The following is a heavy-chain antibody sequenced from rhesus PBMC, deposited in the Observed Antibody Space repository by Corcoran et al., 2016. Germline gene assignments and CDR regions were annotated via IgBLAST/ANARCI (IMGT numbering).Heavy chain of an antibody. CDR1: GGSISDSYR. Sequence: QVQLQESGPGVVKPSETLSLTCAVSGGSISDSYRWSWIRQPPGKGLEWIGYIYGSRTSTNYNPSLKSRITISKDTSKNQFSLKLSSVTAADTAVYYYARIYSSGPDYWGQGVLVTVSS. V-gene: IGHV4S10*01. CDR2: IYGSRTST. J-gene: IGHJ4*01. D-gene: IGHD6-31*01. CDR3: ARIYSSGPDY.